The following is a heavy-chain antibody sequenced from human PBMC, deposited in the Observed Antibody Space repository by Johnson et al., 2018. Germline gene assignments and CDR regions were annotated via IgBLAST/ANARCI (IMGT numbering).Heavy chain of an antibody. J-gene: IGHJ3*02. CDR3: AKPYRTAGSLGDAFNI. Sequence: VQLVESGAEVKKPGESLKISCKGSGYSFTSYWIGWVRQMPGKGLEWMGIIYPGDSDPRYSPPFQGQVTTPADKSLSPAYLQRSSLKASDTAMYYCAKPYRTAGSLGDAFNIWGQGTMVTVSS. CDR2: IYPGDSDP. D-gene: IGHD6-13*01. CDR1: GYSFTSYW. V-gene: IGHV5-51*03.